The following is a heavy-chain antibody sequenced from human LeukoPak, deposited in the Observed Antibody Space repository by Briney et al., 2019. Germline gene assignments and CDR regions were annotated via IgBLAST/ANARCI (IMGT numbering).Heavy chain of an antibody. Sequence: PGGSLRLSCAASGFTFSSYSMNWVRQAPGKGLEWVSSISSSSSYIYYADSVKGRFTISRDNAKNSLYLQMNSLRAEDTAVYYCARARDGYEDYYYYMDVWGKGTTVTVSS. V-gene: IGHV3-21*01. D-gene: IGHD5-12*01. CDR2: ISSSSSYI. CDR1: GFTFSSYS. CDR3: ARARDGYEDYYYYMDV. J-gene: IGHJ6*03.